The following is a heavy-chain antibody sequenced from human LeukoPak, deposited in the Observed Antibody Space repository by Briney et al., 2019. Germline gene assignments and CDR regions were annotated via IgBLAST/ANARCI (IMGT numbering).Heavy chain of an antibody. D-gene: IGHD6-19*01. CDR1: GFTFSSYA. V-gene: IGHV3-23*01. Sequence: GGSLRHSCAASGFTFSSYAMSWVRQAPGKGLEWVSAISGSGGSTYYADSVKGRFTISRDNSKNTLYLQMNSLRAEDTAVYYCAKLRLYSSGWYYFDYWGQGTLVTVSS. CDR2: ISGSGGST. J-gene: IGHJ4*02. CDR3: AKLRLYSSGWYYFDY.